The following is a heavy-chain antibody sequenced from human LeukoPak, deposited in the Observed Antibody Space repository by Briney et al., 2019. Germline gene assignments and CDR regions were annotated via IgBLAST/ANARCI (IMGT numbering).Heavy chain of an antibody. Sequence: SETLSLTCTVSGGSISSYYWSWIRQPPGKGLEWIGYIYYSGTTNYNPSLKSRVTISVDTSRNQFSLKLSSVTAADTAVHYCARGVYIAAAQYGYWGQGTLVTVSS. CDR2: IYYSGTT. CDR1: GGSISSYY. D-gene: IGHD6-13*01. V-gene: IGHV4-59*01. J-gene: IGHJ4*02. CDR3: ARGVYIAAAQYGY.